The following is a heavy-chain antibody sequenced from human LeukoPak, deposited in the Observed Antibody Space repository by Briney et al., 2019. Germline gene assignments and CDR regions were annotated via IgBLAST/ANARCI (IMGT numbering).Heavy chain of an antibody. CDR3: ASDSSGWYNPITFDY. Sequence: GGSLRLSCAASGFTFSSYWMSWVRQAPGKGLEWVANIKQDGSEKYYVDSVKGRFTISRDNAKDSLYLQMNSLRAEDTAVYYCASDSSGWYNPITFDYWGQGTLVTVSS. CDR2: IKQDGSEK. J-gene: IGHJ4*02. V-gene: IGHV3-7*01. CDR1: GFTFSSYW. D-gene: IGHD6-19*01.